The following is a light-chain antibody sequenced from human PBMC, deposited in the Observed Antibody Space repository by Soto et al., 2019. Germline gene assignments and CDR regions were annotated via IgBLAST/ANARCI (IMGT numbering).Light chain of an antibody. CDR1: QTIGAN. V-gene: IGKV1-39*01. CDR3: QQSYTTVYT. CDR2: DAS. Sequence: DIQMTQSPSSLSASVGDRVTITCRASQTIGANLNWYRQKLGKAPTLLIYDASTLQSGVPSSFSGLGSGTDFALTITSLQPDDAATYYCQQSYTTVYTFGQGTKVDIK. J-gene: IGKJ2*01.